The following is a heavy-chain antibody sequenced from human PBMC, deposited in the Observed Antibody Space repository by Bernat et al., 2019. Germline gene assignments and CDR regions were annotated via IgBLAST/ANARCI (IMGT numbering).Heavy chain of an antibody. D-gene: IGHD6-13*01. V-gene: IGHV1-8*01. J-gene: IGHJ5*02. CDR1: GYTFTSYD. Sequence: QVQLVQSGAEVKKPGASVKVSCKASGYTFTSYDINWVRQATGQGLEWMGRMNPNSGNTGYAQKFQGRVTMTRNTSISTAYMELSSLRSEDTAVYYCARGPFAFVIAAAGTDWFDPWGQGTLVTVSS. CDR3: ARGPFAFVIAAAGTDWFDP. CDR2: MNPNSGNT.